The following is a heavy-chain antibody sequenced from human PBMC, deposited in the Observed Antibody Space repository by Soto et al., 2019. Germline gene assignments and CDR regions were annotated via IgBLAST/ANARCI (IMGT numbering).Heavy chain of an antibody. D-gene: IGHD4-4*01. CDR1: GGSISSRTFW. Sequence: QLQLQESGPGLVKPSETLSLTCSVSGGSISSRTFWWAWIRQPPGKVLECLGDMYYSGSSYSSPSLKSRVTLSVDTAQNQFSRKLNSVTAADTAVYYCARHPRDDYNYGGSGIFDYWGQGTLVTVSS. J-gene: IGHJ4*02. V-gene: IGHV4-39*01. CDR2: MYYSGSS. CDR3: ARHPRDDYNYGGSGIFDY.